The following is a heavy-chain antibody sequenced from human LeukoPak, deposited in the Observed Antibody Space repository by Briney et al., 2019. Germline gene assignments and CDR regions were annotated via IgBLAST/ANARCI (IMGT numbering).Heavy chain of an antibody. CDR1: GFTFSSYS. J-gene: IGHJ4*02. V-gene: IGHV3-21*01. Sequence: PGGSLRLSCAASGFTFSSYSMNWVRQAPGKGLEWVSSISSSSSYIYYADSVKGRLTISRDNAKNSLYLQMNSLRAEDTAVYYCARALDSSGYLLVWGQGTLVTVSS. D-gene: IGHD3-22*01. CDR3: ARALDSSGYLLV. CDR2: ISSSSSYI.